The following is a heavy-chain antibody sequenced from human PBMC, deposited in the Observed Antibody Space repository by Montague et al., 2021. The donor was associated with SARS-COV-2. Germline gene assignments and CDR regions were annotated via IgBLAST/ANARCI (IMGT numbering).Heavy chain of an antibody. Sequence: IIDYNPSLKSRVTISVDTSKNQFSVKLSSVTAADTDLYYCAQTSGGASYYPMDVWGQGITVTGSS. CDR3: AQTSGGASYYPMDV. D-gene: IGHD2-2*01. CDR2: II. J-gene: IGHJ6*02. V-gene: IGHV4-59*01.